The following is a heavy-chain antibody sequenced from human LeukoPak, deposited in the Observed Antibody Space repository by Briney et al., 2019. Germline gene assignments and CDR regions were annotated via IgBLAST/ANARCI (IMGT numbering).Heavy chain of an antibody. D-gene: IGHD3-10*01. CDR1: GASITSNY. CDR3: ATGTMYGFGPAFDY. J-gene: IGHJ4*02. CDR2: VFESGST. Sequence: PSETLSLTCSVSGASITSNYWSWIRQPPGKGLQWMTYVFESGSTNSNPSVKSRVTISLDTSKNLFSLNLTSVTAADTAVYYCATGTMYGFGPAFDYWGPGTLVTVSS. V-gene: IGHV4-59*01.